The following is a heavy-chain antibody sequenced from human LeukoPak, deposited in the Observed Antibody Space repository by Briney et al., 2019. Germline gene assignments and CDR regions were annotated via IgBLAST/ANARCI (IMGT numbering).Heavy chain of an antibody. CDR1: GFTFSSYA. J-gene: IGHJ5*02. CDR2: IYGGGST. Sequence: GGSLRLSCAASGFTFSSYAMSWVRQAPGKGLEWVSVIYGGGSTYYADSVKGRFTISRDNSKNTVYLQMNSLRAEDAAVYYCARVQRSSNWFDPWGQGTLVTVSS. V-gene: IGHV3-53*01. CDR3: ARVQRSSNWFDP. D-gene: IGHD5-24*01.